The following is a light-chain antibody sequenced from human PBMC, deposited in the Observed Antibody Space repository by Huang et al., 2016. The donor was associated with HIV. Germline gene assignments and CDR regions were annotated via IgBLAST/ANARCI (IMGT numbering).Light chain of an antibody. CDR2: DAS. CDR1: QDISNY. CDR3: QPYDNRYT. J-gene: IGKJ2*01. Sequence: DIQMTQSPSSLSASVGDRVTITCQASQDISNYLNWYQQKPGKATTHLIYDASNVEKGVQSRFSGSGSGADFTFAISSLQPEDITTYYCQPYDNRYTFGQVTKLEIK. V-gene: IGKV1-33*01.